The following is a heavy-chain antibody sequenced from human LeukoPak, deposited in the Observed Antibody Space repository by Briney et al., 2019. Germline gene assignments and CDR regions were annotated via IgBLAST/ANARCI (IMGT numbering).Heavy chain of an antibody. CDR2: ISYDGSNK. J-gene: IGHJ6*03. Sequence: PGGSLRLSCAASGFTFSSYGMHWVRQAQGKGLEWVAVISYDGSNKYYADSVKGRFTISRDNSKNTLYLQMNSLRAEDTAVYYCANGYCTNGICYPYYYYYMDVWGKGTTVTVSS. CDR3: ANGYCTNGICYPYYYYYMDV. CDR1: GFTFSSYG. D-gene: IGHD2-8*01. V-gene: IGHV3-30*18.